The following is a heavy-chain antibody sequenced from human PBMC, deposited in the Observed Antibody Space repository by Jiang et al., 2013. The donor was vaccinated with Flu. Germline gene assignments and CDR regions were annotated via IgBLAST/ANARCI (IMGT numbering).Heavy chain of an antibody. V-gene: IGHV1-2*04. CDR1: GYTFTGYY. J-gene: IGHJ4*02. Sequence: GAEVKKPGASVKVSCKASGYTFTGYYMHWVRQAPGQGLEWMGWINPNSGGTNYAQKFQGWVTMTRDTSISTAYMELSRLRSDDTAVYYCARGPRVGATQEYYFDYWGQGTLVTVSS. CDR3: ARGPRVGATQEYYFDY. CDR2: INPNSGGT. D-gene: IGHD1-26*01.